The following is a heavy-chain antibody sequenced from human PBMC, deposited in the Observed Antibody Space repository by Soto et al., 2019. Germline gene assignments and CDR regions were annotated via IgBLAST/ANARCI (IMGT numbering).Heavy chain of an antibody. V-gene: IGHV4-59*08. J-gene: IGHJ4*02. CDR3: ARPRYGGSRYGFDY. CDR2: IYYSGST. CDR1: GGSIISYY. Sequence: SETLSHTCTVSGGSIISYYWSWIRQPPGKGLEWIGYIYYSGSTNYNPSLKSRVTISVDTSKNQFSLKLSSVTAADTAVYYCARPRYGGSRYGFDYWGQGTLVTVSS. D-gene: IGHD1-26*01.